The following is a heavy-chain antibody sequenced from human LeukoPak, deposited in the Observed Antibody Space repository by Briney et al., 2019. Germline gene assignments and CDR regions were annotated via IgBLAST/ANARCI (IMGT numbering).Heavy chain of an antibody. J-gene: IGHJ4*02. CDR3: GHGYCSSTSCPMPD. D-gene: IGHD2-2*03. Sequence: PGGSLRLSCAASGFTLSYYAMNWVRQAPGKGLEWVANIKRDGSEKYYVDSVKGRFTISRDNSKNTLYLQMNSLRAEDTAVYYCGHGYCSSTSCPMPDWGQGTLVTVSS. CDR1: GFTLSYYA. CDR2: IKRDGSEK. V-gene: IGHV3-7*03.